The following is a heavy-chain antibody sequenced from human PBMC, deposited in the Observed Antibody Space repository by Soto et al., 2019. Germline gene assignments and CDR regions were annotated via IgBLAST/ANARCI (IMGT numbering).Heavy chain of an antibody. Sequence: GGSLRLSCAASGFTFSSYSMNWVRQAPEKGLEWVSSISSSSSYIYYADSVKGRFTISRDNAKNSLYLQMNSLRAEDTAVYYCAVLLLGYCSSTSCQLDYWGQGTLVTVSS. CDR3: AVLLLGYCSSTSCQLDY. J-gene: IGHJ4*02. D-gene: IGHD2-2*01. CDR1: GFTFSSYS. V-gene: IGHV3-21*01. CDR2: ISSSSSYI.